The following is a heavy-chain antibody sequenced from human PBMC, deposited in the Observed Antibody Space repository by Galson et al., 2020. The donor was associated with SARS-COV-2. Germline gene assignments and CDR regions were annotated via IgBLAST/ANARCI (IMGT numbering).Heavy chain of an antibody. CDR3: ARDGQLPAATHGMDV. CDR2: IKQDGSEK. V-gene: IGHV3-7*01. CDR1: GFTFSSYW. J-gene: IGHJ6*02. D-gene: IGHD2-2*01. Sequence: QLGESLKISCAASGFTFSSYWMSWVRQAPGKGLEWVANIKQDGSEKYYVDSVKGRFTISRDNAKNSLYLQMNSLRAEDTAVYYCARDGQLPAATHGMDVWGQGTTVTVSS.